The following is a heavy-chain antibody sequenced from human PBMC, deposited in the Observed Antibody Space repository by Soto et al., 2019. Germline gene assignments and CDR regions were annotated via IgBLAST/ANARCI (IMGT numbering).Heavy chain of an antibody. D-gene: IGHD2-15*01. Sequence: GGSLRLSCAASGFTFSSYAMSWVRQAPGKGLEWVSAISGSGGSTYYADSVKGRFTISRDNSKNTLYLQMNSLRAEDTAVYYCAKDYIVVVVAATYDYWGQETLVTVSS. V-gene: IGHV3-23*01. CDR1: GFTFSSYA. J-gene: IGHJ4*02. CDR3: AKDYIVVVVAATYDY. CDR2: ISGSGGST.